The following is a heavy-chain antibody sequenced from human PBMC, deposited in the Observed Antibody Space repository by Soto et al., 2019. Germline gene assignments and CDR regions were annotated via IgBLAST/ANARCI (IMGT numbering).Heavy chain of an antibody. CDR2: ISSSGYTM. V-gene: IGHV3-11*01. CDR3: ARMYSSSWYYFDH. D-gene: IGHD6-13*01. J-gene: IGHJ4*02. CDR1: GFTFSDYY. Sequence: PGGSLRLSCAASGFTFSDYYMSWIRQAPGKGLEWVSYISSSGYTMYYADSVKGRFTISRDNAKTSLYLLMNGLRAEDTAVYYCARMYSSSWYYFDHWGQGALVTV.